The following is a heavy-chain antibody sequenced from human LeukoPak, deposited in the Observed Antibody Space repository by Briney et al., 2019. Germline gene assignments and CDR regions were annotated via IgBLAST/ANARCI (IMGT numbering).Heavy chain of an antibody. CDR2: IWYDGSNK. V-gene: IGHV3-33*01. Sequence: GGSLRLSCAAPGFTFSSYGMHWVRQAPGKGLEWVAVIWYDGSNKYYADSVKGRFTISRDNSKNTLYLQMNSLRAEDTAVYYCARGYYDSSGYILDAFDIWGQGTMVTVSS. D-gene: IGHD3-22*01. J-gene: IGHJ3*02. CDR3: ARGYYDSSGYILDAFDI. CDR1: GFTFSSYG.